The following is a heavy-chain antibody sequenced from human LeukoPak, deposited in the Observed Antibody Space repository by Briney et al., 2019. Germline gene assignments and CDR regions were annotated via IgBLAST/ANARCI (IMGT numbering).Heavy chain of an antibody. CDR2: IKEDGSEK. V-gene: IGHV3-7*01. J-gene: IGHJ4*02. CDR3: ARDGSGFYY. D-gene: IGHD3-3*01. Sequence: GGSLRLSCAASGFTFSSYWMSWVRQAPGRGLEWVANIKEDGSEKYYVDSVKGRFTISRDNAKNSLNLQMNSLRAEDTAVYFCARDGSGFYYWGQGTLVTVSS. CDR1: GFTFSSYW.